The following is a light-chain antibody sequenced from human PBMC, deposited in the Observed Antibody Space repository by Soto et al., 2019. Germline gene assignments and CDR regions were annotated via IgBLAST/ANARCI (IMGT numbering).Light chain of an antibody. Sequence: QSALTQPASVSGSPGQSITISCTGTSSDVGPYNYVSWYQQHPDKAPKLMIYEVINRPSGVSNRFSGSKSDNTASLTISGLQAEDEADYYCTSYTNSGTWVFGGGTKLTVL. CDR2: EVI. CDR1: SSDVGPYNY. J-gene: IGLJ3*02. CDR3: TSYTNSGTWV. V-gene: IGLV2-14*01.